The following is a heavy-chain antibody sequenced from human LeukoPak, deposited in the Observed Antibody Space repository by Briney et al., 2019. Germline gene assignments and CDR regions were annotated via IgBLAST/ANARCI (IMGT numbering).Heavy chain of an antibody. CDR3: ARAAMFYDGSGYGHLDV. V-gene: IGHV4-4*02. J-gene: IGHJ6*02. D-gene: IGHD3-22*01. CDR1: GGSISSSNW. CDR2: IHHSGST. Sequence: SETLSLTCAVSGGSISSSNWWTWVRQPPGKGLEWIGEIHHSGSTNCKPSLKSRVTMSLDKSANQFSLELNSVTATDTAVYYCARAAMFYDGSGYGHLDVWGQGTTVTVSS.